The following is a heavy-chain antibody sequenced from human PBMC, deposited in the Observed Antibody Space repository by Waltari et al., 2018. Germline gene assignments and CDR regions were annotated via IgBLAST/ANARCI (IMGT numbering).Heavy chain of an antibody. CDR2: IRYDGSNK. CDR1: GFTFSSYG. D-gene: IGHD6-6*01. J-gene: IGHJ4*02. CDR3: AKDRVSSSSFYYFDY. Sequence: QVQLVESGGGVVQPGGSLRLSCAASGFTFSSYGMHWVRQAPGKGLEWVAFIRYDGSNKYYADSVKGRFTISRDNSKNTLYLQMNSLRAEDTAVYYCAKDRVSSSSFYYFDYWGQGTLVTVSS. V-gene: IGHV3-30*02.